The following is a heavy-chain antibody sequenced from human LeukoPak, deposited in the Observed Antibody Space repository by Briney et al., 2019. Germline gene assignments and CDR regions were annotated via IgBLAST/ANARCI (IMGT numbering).Heavy chain of an antibody. D-gene: IGHD3-9*01. CDR1: GFTVSSNY. CDR2: IYSGGST. V-gene: IGHV3-53*01. J-gene: IGHJ4*02. Sequence: PGGSLRLSCAASGFTVSSNYMSWVRQAPGKGLEWVSVIYSGGSTYYADSVKGRFTISRDNSKNTLYLQMNSLRAEDTAVYYCARDRYYDILTGYYYYIDYWGQGTLVTVSS. CDR3: ARDRYYDILTGYYYYIDY.